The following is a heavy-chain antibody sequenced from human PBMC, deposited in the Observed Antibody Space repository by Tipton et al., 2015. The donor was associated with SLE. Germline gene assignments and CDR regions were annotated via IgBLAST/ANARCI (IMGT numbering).Heavy chain of an antibody. CDR2: IYYSGST. Sequence: TLSLTCTVSGGSISSGGYYWSWIRQHPGKGLEWIGYIYYSGSTYYNPSLKSRVTISVDTSKNQFSLKLSSVTAADTAVYYCANLPPLYGPAAWGQGTLVTVSS. D-gene: IGHD4-17*01. CDR1: GGSISSGGYY. CDR3: ANLPPLYGPAA. J-gene: IGHJ5*02. V-gene: IGHV4-31*03.